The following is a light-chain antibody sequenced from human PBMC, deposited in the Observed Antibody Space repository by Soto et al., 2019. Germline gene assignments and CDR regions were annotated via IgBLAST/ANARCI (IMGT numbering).Light chain of an antibody. CDR3: QQYNSYSLT. V-gene: IGKV1-5*03. J-gene: IGKJ4*01. CDR1: QSISSW. CDR2: KAS. Sequence: DIQMTQSPSTLSASVEDRVTITCRASQSISSWLAWYQQKPGKAPKPLIYKASSLESGVPSRFSGSGSGTEFTLTISSLQPDDFATYYCQQYNSYSLTFGGGTKVDIK.